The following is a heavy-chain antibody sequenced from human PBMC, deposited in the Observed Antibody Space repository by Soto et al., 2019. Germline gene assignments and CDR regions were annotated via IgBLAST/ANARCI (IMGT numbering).Heavy chain of an antibody. CDR3: ARDPKTSGGQHWAFNYFDS. D-gene: IGHD7-27*01. CDR1: GLSFMISP. CDR2: ISYDGTNK. J-gene: IGHJ4*02. Sequence: HGGSLRLCCTSSGLSFMISPMHWVRQAPGKGPEWVALISYDGTNKFYADSVKGRFTISRDNSKSTLYLQVDSLRPEDAAVYYCARDPKTSGGQHWAFNYFDSWGQGNLVTVSA. V-gene: IGHV3-30-3*01.